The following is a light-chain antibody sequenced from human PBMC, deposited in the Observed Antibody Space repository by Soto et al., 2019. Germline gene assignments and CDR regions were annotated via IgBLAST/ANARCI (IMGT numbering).Light chain of an antibody. CDR1: QNIRTY. V-gene: IGKV3-11*01. J-gene: IGKJ2*03. CDR3: QQRTTWPPFS. Sequence: IVLTQSPATLSLSPGERATLSCRAGQNIRTYLAWYQQKSGQAPRLLIHDASNRATGTPARFSGSGSGTDFTLTISSLEPEDSAVYYCQQRTTWPPFSFGQGTKLEIK. CDR2: DAS.